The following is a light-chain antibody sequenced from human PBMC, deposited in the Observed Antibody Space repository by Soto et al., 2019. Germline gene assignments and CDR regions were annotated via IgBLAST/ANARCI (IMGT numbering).Light chain of an antibody. V-gene: IGKV3-20*01. Sequence: EIVMWQSPATLSVSPGERATLSCRASHSVSSSLAWYQQKPGQAPRFLIYGASTRANGIPDRFSGSGSGTDFTLTISRLEPEDFAVYYCQQYGSSPSITFGQGTRLEI. CDR1: HSVSSS. J-gene: IGKJ5*01. CDR3: QQYGSSPSIT. CDR2: GAS.